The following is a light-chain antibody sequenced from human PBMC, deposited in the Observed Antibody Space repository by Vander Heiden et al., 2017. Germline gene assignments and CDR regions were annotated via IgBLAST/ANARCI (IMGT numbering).Light chain of an antibody. CDR3: QQYNSFPIT. Sequence: PSSLSASVGDRVTITCRASQGINNYLDWYQQKPGKAPKLLIYDASNLETGVPSRFSGSGSGTDFTLTISSLQPEDFAIYYCQQYNSFPITFGQGTRLEMK. V-gene: IGKV1-33*01. CDR2: DAS. J-gene: IGKJ5*01. CDR1: QGINNY.